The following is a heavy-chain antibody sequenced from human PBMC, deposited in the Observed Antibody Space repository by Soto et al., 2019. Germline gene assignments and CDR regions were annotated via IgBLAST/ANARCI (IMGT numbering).Heavy chain of an antibody. D-gene: IGHD3-3*01. Sequence: GGSLRLSCAASGFTFSSYSMNWVRQAPGKGLEWVSYISSSSSTIYYADSVKGRFTISRDNAKNSLYLQMNSLRDEDTAVYYCARSYYDSTHYYYYYGMDVWGQGTTVTVSS. J-gene: IGHJ6*02. CDR3: ARSYYDSTHYYYYYGMDV. CDR1: GFTFSSYS. CDR2: ISSSSSTI. V-gene: IGHV3-48*02.